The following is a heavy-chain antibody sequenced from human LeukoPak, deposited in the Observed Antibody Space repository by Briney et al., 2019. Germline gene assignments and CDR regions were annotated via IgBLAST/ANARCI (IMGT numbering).Heavy chain of an antibody. D-gene: IGHD6-19*01. CDR1: GDSISNYY. CDR2: MYNRGST. Sequence: SETLSLTCTVSGDSISNYYWSWIRQSPGKELERIGYMYNRGSTIYNPSLKSRVTISTDTSKNQFSLRLTSATAADTAVYYCARAEKAVTGTLDYWGQGTLITVSS. V-gene: IGHV4-59*01. J-gene: IGHJ4*02. CDR3: ARAEKAVTGTLDY.